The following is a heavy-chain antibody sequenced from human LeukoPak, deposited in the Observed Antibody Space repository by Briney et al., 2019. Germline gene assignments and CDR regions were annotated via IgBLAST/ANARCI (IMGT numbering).Heavy chain of an antibody. V-gene: IGHV3-73*01. D-gene: IGHD6-13*01. CDR1: GFTFSGSS. CDR2: IRTNADNYAT. J-gene: IGHJ4*02. CDR3: RATAGRVADY. Sequence: PGGSLSLSCAASGFTFSGSSRRWVRQASGKGLEWVGRIRTNADNYATIYAASVKGSFTVSRDDSKNTAYLQMPSLKTEDRAMYYCRATAGRVADYWGQGTLVAVSS.